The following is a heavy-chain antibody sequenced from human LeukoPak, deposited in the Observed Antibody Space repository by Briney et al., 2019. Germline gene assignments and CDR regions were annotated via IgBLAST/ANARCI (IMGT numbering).Heavy chain of an antibody. D-gene: IGHD3-10*01. Sequence: SVKLSCKASEGTFSSYGISWVRQAPGQGLEWMGGIIPIFGTANYAQKFQGRVTITADESTSTLYMQLSSLRSEDTAVYYCARRRDGSSYFDYWGQGTLVTVSS. J-gene: IGHJ4*02. CDR3: ARRRDGSSYFDY. CDR1: EGTFSSYG. V-gene: IGHV1-69*13. CDR2: IIPIFGTA.